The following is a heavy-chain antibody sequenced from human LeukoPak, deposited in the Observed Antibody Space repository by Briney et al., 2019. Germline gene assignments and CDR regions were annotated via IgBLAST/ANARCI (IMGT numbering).Heavy chain of an antibody. D-gene: IGHD3-9*01. V-gene: IGHV4-39*07. CDR2: IYYSGST. CDR1: GGSISSSSYY. Sequence: SETLSLTCTVSGGSISSSSYYWGWIRQPPGKGLEWIGSIYYSGSTYYNPSLKSRVTISVDTSKNQFSLQLRSVTAADTAVYYCARVDILTGYYALFDPWGQGTLVTVSS. CDR3: ARVDILTGYYALFDP. J-gene: IGHJ5*02.